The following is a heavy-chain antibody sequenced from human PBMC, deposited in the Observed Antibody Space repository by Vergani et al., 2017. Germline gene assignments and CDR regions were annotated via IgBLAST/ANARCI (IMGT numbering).Heavy chain of an antibody. J-gene: IGHJ5*02. CDR1: GFTFSSYA. V-gene: IGHV3-23*04. Sequence: VQLVESGGGVVQPGRSLRLSCAASGFTFSSYAMSWVRQAPGKGLEWVSAISGSGGSTYYADSVKGRFTISRDNSKNTLYLQMNSLRAEDTAVYYCARSIGYCAGATCRAYYFDHWGQGTRVTVSS. D-gene: IGHD2-21*01. CDR2: ISGSGGST. CDR3: ARSIGYCAGATCRAYYFDH.